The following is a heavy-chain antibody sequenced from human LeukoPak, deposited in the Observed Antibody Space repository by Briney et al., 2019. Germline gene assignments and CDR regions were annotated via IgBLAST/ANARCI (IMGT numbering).Heavy chain of an antibody. CDR2: ICGSGGTA. V-gene: IGHV3-23*01. J-gene: IGHJ4*02. Sequence: GGSLRLSCAASGFTFSTYAMSWARQAPGKGREGVSAICGSGGTAKYADSVKGRFTISRDNSKNTLYLQMNSLRAEDTAVYYCAKDLAGNTMGYFDHWGQGTLVTVSS. D-gene: IGHD3-3*01. CDR3: AKDLAGNTMGYFDH. CDR1: GFTFSTYA.